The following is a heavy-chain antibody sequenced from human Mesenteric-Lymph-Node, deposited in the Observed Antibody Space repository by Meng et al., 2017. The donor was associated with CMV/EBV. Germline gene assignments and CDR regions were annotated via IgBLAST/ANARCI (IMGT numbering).Heavy chain of an antibody. CDR3: ARDNVNPEGFDP. Sequence: QVQLVQSRAEVGKPGASVMVPCKASGYTFPDFYIHWVRQAPGQGLEWMGRINPNSGVSNSAQNFQGRVTMTRDTSISTAYMELGRLTSDDTAVYYCARDNVNPEGFDPWGQGTLVTVSS. CDR2: INPNSGVS. J-gene: IGHJ5*02. D-gene: IGHD2/OR15-2a*01. V-gene: IGHV1-2*06. CDR1: GYTFPDFY.